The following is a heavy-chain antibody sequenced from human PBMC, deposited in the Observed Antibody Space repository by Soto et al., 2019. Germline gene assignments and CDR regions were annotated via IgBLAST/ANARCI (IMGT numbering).Heavy chain of an antibody. Sequence: QVQLVQSGAEVKKPGASVKVSCKASGYTFTSYDINWVRQATGQGLEWMGWMNPNSGNTGYAQKFRGRVTMTRNTSISTAYMELSSLRSEDTAVYYCARVSDSSGCSDPWGQGTLVTVSS. V-gene: IGHV1-8*01. CDR2: MNPNSGNT. CDR3: ARVSDSSGCSDP. D-gene: IGHD6-19*01. CDR1: GYTFTSYD. J-gene: IGHJ5*02.